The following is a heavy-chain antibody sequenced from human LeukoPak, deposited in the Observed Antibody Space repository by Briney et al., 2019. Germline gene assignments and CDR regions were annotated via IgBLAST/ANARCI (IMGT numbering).Heavy chain of an antibody. D-gene: IGHD3-22*01. CDR3: ARSRSGYYEDY. V-gene: IGHV3-48*01. CDR1: GFTFSSYS. J-gene: IGHJ4*02. CDR2: ISSSSSVI. Sequence: GGSLRLSCAASGFTFSSYSMNWVRQTPGKGLEWVSYISSSSSVIYYADSVKGRFTISRDNAKNSLYLQMSSLRAEDTAVYYCARSRSGYYEDYWGQGTLVTVSS.